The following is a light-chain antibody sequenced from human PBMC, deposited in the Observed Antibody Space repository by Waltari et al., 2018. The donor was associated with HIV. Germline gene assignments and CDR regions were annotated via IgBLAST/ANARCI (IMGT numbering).Light chain of an antibody. CDR3: QQSYSTPA. CDR2: AAS. CDR1: QRISSY. Sequence: DIPMTQSPSSLSASVGDRVTITCRTSQRISSYLNWFQQKPGKAPKLLIYAASNLQSGVPSRFSGSGSGTDFTLTISSLQPEDFGTYYCQQSYSTPAFGQGTKLEIK. J-gene: IGKJ2*01. V-gene: IGKV1-39*01.